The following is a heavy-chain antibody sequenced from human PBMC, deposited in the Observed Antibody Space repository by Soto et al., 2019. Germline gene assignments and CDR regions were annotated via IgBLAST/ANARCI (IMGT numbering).Heavy chain of an antibody. CDR2: IYYSGST. Sequence: SAPLSLTCTVSGGSVSSGSYYWSWIRQPPGKGLEWIGYIYYSGSTNYNPSLKSRVTISVDTSKNQFSLKLSSVTAADTAVYYCARERFSITIFGAVTHTDPWGQGTLVTVSS. CDR1: GGSVSSGSYY. CDR3: ARERFSITIFGAVTHTDP. V-gene: IGHV4-61*01. J-gene: IGHJ5*02. D-gene: IGHD3-3*01.